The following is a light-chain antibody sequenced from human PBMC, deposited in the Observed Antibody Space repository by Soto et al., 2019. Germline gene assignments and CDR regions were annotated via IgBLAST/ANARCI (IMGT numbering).Light chain of an antibody. Sequence: EVVLTQSPGTLSLSPGERAILSCRASQSVGSSYLAWYQQKPGQAPRLLIYSGPYRATGIPDRFSGSGSEADFTLTISRLEPEDFAVYYCQQYGDSPMFTFGQGTNLEIK. J-gene: IGKJ2*01. CDR2: SGP. V-gene: IGKV3-20*01. CDR3: QQYGDSPMFT. CDR1: QSVGSSY.